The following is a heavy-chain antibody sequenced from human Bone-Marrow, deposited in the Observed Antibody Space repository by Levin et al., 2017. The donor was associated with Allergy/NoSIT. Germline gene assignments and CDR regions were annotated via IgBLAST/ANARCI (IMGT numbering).Heavy chain of an antibody. CDR2: IYYSGST. Sequence: PSETLSLTCTVSGGSISSGGYYWSWIRQHPGKGLEWIGYIYYSGSTYYNPSLKSRVTISVDTSKNQFSLKLSSVTAADTAVYYCARPYFATGNWYFDLWGRGTLVTVSS. V-gene: IGHV4-31*03. CDR3: ARPYFATGNWYFDL. D-gene: IGHD3-10*01. J-gene: IGHJ2*01. CDR1: GGSISSGGYY.